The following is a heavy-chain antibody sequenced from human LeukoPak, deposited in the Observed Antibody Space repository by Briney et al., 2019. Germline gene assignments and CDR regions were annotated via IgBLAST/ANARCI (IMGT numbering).Heavy chain of an antibody. CDR3: ARGAGNYYFYGMDV. J-gene: IGHJ6*02. Sequence: SETLSLTCTVSGGSISSYFWSWIRQPPGKGLEWIGHIYYSGSTNYNPSLKSRVTVSVDTSKNQFSLKLSSVTAADTAVYYCARGAGNYYFYGMDVWGQGTTVTASS. V-gene: IGHV4-59*01. CDR1: GGSISSYF. CDR2: IYYSGST.